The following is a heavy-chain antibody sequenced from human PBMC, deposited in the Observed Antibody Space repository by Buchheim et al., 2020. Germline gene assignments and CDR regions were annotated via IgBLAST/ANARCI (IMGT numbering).Heavy chain of an antibody. CDR2: INRDGSET. V-gene: IGHV3-74*01. D-gene: IGHD2-21*01. CDR1: GFTFNSYW. CDR3: ARGRDCGGGSCNGFHYYGFDV. Sequence: EEQLVESGGGLRQPGGSLRLSCAASGFTFNSYWMHWVRQAPGKGLVWVARINRDGSETASVDSVKGRFTVSRDNAQTTLYLQMNSLTGEDTAVYFCARGRDCGGGSCNGFHYYGFDVWGQGTT. J-gene: IGHJ6*02.